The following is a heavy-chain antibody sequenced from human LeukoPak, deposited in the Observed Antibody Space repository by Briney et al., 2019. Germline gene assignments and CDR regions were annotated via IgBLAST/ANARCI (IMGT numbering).Heavy chain of an antibody. CDR1: GFTFSNYA. CDR2: ISYDGSDK. Sequence: GGSLRLSCAASGFTFSNYAMHWVRQAPGKGLEWVALISYDGSDKYYVDSVKGRFTISRDKSKNTLYLQMNSLRAEDTAVYYCARGRSLIAAAVTGYLGYWGQGTLVTVSS. V-gene: IGHV3-30*04. D-gene: IGHD6-13*01. J-gene: IGHJ4*02. CDR3: ARGRSLIAAAVTGYLGY.